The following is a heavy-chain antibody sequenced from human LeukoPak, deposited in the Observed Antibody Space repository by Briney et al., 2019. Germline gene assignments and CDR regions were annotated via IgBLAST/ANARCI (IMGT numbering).Heavy chain of an antibody. Sequence: GGSLRLSCAASGFTFSSYWMSWVRQAPGKGLEWVANIKQDGSEKYYVDSVKGRFTISRDNAKNSLYLQMNSLRAEDTAVYYCAKDLGVNTAMVHDAFDIWGQGTMVTVSS. V-gene: IGHV3-7*03. CDR2: IKQDGSEK. D-gene: IGHD5-18*01. J-gene: IGHJ3*02. CDR1: GFTFSSYW. CDR3: AKDLGVNTAMVHDAFDI.